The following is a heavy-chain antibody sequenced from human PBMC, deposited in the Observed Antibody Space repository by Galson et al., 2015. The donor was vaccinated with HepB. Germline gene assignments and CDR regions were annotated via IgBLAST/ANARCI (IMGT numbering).Heavy chain of an antibody. V-gene: IGHV4-30-4*01. CDR2: IYYSGST. Sequence: LSLTCTVSGGSISSGDYYWSWIRQPPGKGLEWIGYIYYSGSTYYNPSLKSRVTISVDTSKNQFSLKLSSVTAADTAVYYCARVRLGRDYYDSSGYYGGHAEYFQHWGQGTLVTVSS. J-gene: IGHJ1*01. D-gene: IGHD3-22*01. CDR1: GGSISSGDYY. CDR3: ARVRLGRDYYDSSGYYGGHAEYFQH.